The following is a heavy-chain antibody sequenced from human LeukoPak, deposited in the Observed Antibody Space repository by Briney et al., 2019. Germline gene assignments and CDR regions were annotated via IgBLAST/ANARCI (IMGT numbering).Heavy chain of an antibody. CDR2: INPNSGGT. D-gene: IGHD6-13*01. J-gene: IGHJ6*02. V-gene: IGHV1-2*02. Sequence: GTSVKVSCKASGYTFTGYYMHWVRQAPGQGLEWMGWINPNSGGTNYAQKFQGRVTMTRDTSISTAYMELSRLRSDDTAVYYCARPFYSSSWYGAQYYYYGMDVWGQGTTVTVSS. CDR3: ARPFYSSSWYGAQYYYYGMDV. CDR1: GYTFTGYY.